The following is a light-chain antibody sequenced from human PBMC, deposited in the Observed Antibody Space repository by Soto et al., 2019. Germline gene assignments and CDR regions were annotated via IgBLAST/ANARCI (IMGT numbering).Light chain of an antibody. J-gene: IGKJ2*01. V-gene: IGKV1-5*03. CDR1: QGISTW. CDR3: QQYSSFST. CDR2: KAS. Sequence: DIQMTQSPSTLSASVGDRVTITCRASQGISTWLAWFQQKPGKAPKFLIYKASTLESGVPSRFSGSGSGTDFPLTISSLQPDDFATYYCQQYSSFSTFGQGTKLEIK.